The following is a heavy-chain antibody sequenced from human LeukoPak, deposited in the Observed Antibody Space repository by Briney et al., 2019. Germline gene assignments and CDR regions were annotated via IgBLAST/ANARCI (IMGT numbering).Heavy chain of an antibody. V-gene: IGHV4-39*07. CDR1: GGSFSSYY. CDR3: ARTVIGYCSSTSCPFDY. CDR2: IYYSGST. D-gene: IGHD2-2*01. J-gene: IGHJ4*02. Sequence: PSETLSLTCAVYGGSFSSYYWGWIRQPPGKGLEWIGSIYYSGSTYYNPSLKSRVTISVDTSKNQFSLKLSSVTAADTAVYYCARTVIGYCSSTSCPFDYWGQGTLVTVSS.